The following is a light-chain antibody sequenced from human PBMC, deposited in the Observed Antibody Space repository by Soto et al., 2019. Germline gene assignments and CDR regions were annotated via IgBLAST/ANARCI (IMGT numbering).Light chain of an antibody. Sequence: QSVLTQPPSASGTPGQRVTISCSGSSSNIGGGNTVNWFQQLPGTAPGTAPKLLIYTNNQRPSGVPDRFSGSKSGTSASLAISGLQSEDEADYYCAAWDGSLNGWVFGGGTQLTVL. V-gene: IGLV1-44*01. CDR3: AAWDGSLNGWV. CDR1: SSNIGGGNT. CDR2: TNN. J-gene: IGLJ7*01.